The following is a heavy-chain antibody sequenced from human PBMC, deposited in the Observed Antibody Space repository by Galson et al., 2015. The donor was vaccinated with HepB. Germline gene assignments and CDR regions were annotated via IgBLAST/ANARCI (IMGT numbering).Heavy chain of an antibody. Sequence: SLRLSCAASGFTFSSYAMHWVRQAPGKGLEWVAVISYDGSNKYYADSVKGRFTISRDNSKNTLYLQMNSLRAEDTAVYYCARELVSEWLGFDYWGQGTLVTVSS. CDR3: ARELVSEWLGFDY. CDR2: ISYDGSNK. V-gene: IGHV3-30*04. D-gene: IGHD5-18*01. J-gene: IGHJ4*02. CDR1: GFTFSSYA.